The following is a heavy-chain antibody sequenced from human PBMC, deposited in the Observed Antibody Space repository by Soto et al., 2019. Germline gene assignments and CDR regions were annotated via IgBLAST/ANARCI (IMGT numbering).Heavy chain of an antibody. Sequence: EVQLDESGGGWVQPGGSLRLSCVVSGFTFSRYEMNWVRQAPGKGLEWISYINGNGTTTYYGASVKGRFTISRDNAKNSLYLQMNGLRADDSALYYCVRYFRRFLEWRTKGYHYFGMDAWGRGTTVTV. CDR3: VRYFRRFLEWRTKGYHYFGMDA. V-gene: IGHV3-48*03. CDR2: INGNGTTT. D-gene: IGHD3-3*01. CDR1: GFTFSRYE. J-gene: IGHJ6*02.